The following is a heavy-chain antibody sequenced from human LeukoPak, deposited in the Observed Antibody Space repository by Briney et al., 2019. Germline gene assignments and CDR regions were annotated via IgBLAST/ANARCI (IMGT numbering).Heavy chain of an antibody. J-gene: IGHJ3*02. CDR1: GGSISSYY. D-gene: IGHD6-13*01. V-gene: IGHV4-59*01. Sequence: SETLSLTCTVSGGSISSYYWSWIRQPPGKGLEWIGYIYYSGSTNYNPSLKSRVTISVDTSENQFSLKLSSVTAADTAVYYCAREVAALVSRAFDIWGQGTMVTVSS. CDR2: IYYSGST. CDR3: AREVAALVSRAFDI.